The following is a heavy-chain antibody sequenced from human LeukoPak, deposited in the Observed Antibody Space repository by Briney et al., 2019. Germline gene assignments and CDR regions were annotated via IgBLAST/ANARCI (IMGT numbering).Heavy chain of an antibody. Sequence: GESLKISCKGSGYSFTSYWIGWVRQMPGKGLEWMGRIDPSDSYTNYSPSFQGHVTISADKSISTAYLQWSSLKASDTAMYYCARHVTGIGESHYGMDVWGQGTTVTVSS. CDR3: ARHVTGIGESHYGMDV. J-gene: IGHJ6*02. V-gene: IGHV5-10-1*01. CDR2: IDPSDSYT. CDR1: GYSFTSYW. D-gene: IGHD3-10*01.